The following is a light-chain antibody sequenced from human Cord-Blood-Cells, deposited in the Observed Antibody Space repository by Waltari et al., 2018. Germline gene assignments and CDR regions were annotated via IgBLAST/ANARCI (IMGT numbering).Light chain of an antibody. CDR3: SSYTSSSTVV. J-gene: IGLJ2*01. V-gene: IGLV2-14*01. CDR2: DVS. Sequence: QSALTQPASVSGSPAQSITISCTGTSSDVGGYNYVSWYQRHPGKAPKLMIYDVSNRPSGVSNRFSGSKSGNTASLTISGLQAEDEADYYCSSYTSSSTVVFGGGTKLTVL. CDR1: SSDVGGYNY.